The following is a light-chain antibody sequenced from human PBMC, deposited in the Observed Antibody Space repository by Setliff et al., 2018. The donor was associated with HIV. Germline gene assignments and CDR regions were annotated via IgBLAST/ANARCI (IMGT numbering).Light chain of an antibody. CDR1: SSDVGRYNL. Sequence: QSALTQPASVSGSPGQSITISCTGTSSDVGRYNLVSWYQQHPGKAPKLMIYQATKRPSGVSNRFSGSKSGNTASLTISGLQAEDEADYYCCSSTGSNTYVFGTGTKVTVL. V-gene: IGLV2-23*01. J-gene: IGLJ1*01. CDR3: CSSTGSNTYV. CDR2: QAT.